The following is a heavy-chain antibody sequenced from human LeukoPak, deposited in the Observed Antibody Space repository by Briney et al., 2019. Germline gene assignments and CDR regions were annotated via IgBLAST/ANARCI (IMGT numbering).Heavy chain of an antibody. Sequence: GGSLRLSCAASGFTFSSHSMNWVRQAPGKGLEWVSYISSSSTIYYADSVKGRFTISRDNAKNSLYLQMNSLRAEDTAVYYCARGAYYYEDWGQGTLVTVSS. CDR1: GFTFSSHS. D-gene: IGHD3-22*01. CDR3: ARGAYYYED. V-gene: IGHV3-48*01. J-gene: IGHJ4*02. CDR2: ISSSSTI.